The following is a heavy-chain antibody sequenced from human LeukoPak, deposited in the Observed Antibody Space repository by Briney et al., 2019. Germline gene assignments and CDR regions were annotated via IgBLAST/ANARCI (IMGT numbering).Heavy chain of an antibody. CDR2: INPNSGGT. V-gene: IGHV1-2*02. J-gene: IGHJ4*02. D-gene: IGHD3-9*01. CDR1: GYTFTGYY. Sequence: ASVKVSCKASGYTFTGYYMHWVRQAPGQGLEWMGWINPNSGGTNYAQKFQGRVTMTRDTSISTAYMELSRLRSDDTAVYYCARENDELRYFDWLLYEGDFDYWGQGTLVTVSS. CDR3: ARENDELRYFDWLLYEGDFDY.